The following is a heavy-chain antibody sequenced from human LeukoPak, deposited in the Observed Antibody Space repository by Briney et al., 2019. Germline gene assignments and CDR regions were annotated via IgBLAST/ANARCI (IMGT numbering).Heavy chain of an antibody. CDR2: IYHSGST. D-gene: IGHD3-10*01. Sequence: SETLSLTCAVSGGSISSGGYSWSWIRQPPGKGLEWIGYIYHSGSTYYNPSLKSRVTISVDRSKNQFSLKLSSVTAADTAVYYCATMVRGNHYFDYWGQGTLVTVSP. V-gene: IGHV4-30-2*01. CDR3: ATMVRGNHYFDY. CDR1: GGSISSGGYS. J-gene: IGHJ4*02.